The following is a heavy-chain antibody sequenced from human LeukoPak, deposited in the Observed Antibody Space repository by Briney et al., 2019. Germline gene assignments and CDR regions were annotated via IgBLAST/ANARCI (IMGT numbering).Heavy chain of an antibody. Sequence: SETLSLTCTVSGGSISSYYWSWIRQPAGKGLEWIGRIYTSGSTNYNPSLKSRVTMSVDTSKNQFSLKLSSVTAADTAVYYCAREVAVITPDAFDIWGQGTMVTVSS. V-gene: IGHV4-4*07. J-gene: IGHJ3*02. D-gene: IGHD3-22*01. CDR2: IYTSGST. CDR1: GGSISSYY. CDR3: AREVAVITPDAFDI.